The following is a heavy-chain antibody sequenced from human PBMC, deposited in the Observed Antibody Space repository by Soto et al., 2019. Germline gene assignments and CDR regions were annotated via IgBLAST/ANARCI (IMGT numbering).Heavy chain of an antibody. CDR2: ISYDGSNK. Sequence: QVQLVESGGGVVQPGRSLRLSCAASGFTFSSYAMHWVRQAPGKGLEWVAVISYDGSNKYYADSVKGRFTISRDNSKNTLDLQINSLRAGDTAVYYCARDRFRYNWNDFPYYYSGMDVWGQGTTVTVSS. D-gene: IGHD1-1*01. V-gene: IGHV3-30-3*01. J-gene: IGHJ6*02. CDR3: ARDRFRYNWNDFPYYYSGMDV. CDR1: GFTFSSYA.